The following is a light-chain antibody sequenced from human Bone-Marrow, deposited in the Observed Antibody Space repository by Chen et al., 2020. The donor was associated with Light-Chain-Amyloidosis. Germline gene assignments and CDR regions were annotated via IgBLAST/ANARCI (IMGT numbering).Light chain of an antibody. CDR1: NIGSTS. Sequence: SYVLTQPSSVSVAPGQTATIACGGNNIGSTSVHWYQQTPGQAPLLVVYDDSDRPSGIPERLSGSNSGNTATLTISGGEAGGEADYYCQVWDRSSDRPVFGGGTKLTVL. J-gene: IGLJ3*02. V-gene: IGLV3-21*02. CDR2: DDS. CDR3: QVWDRSSDRPV.